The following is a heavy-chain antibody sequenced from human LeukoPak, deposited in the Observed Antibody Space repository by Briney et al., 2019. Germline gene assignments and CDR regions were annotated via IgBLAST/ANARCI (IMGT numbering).Heavy chain of an antibody. Sequence: GGSLRLSCAASGFTFSTYWMSWVRQAPGKGLEWVANINQDGSGKDDVDSLKGRFTISRDNTKNSLYLQMNSLKTEDTAVYYCTGDNFDSSVKFDYWGQGTLVTVSS. V-gene: IGHV3-7*03. CDR1: GFTFSTYW. CDR2: INQDGSGK. D-gene: IGHD3-22*01. J-gene: IGHJ4*02. CDR3: TGDNFDSSVKFDY.